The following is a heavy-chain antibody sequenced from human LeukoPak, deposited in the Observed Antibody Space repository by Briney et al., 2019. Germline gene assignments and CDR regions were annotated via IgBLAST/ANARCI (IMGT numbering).Heavy chain of an antibody. J-gene: IGHJ4*02. D-gene: IGHD1-14*01. CDR1: GFIFGDYA. Sequence: PGGSLRLSFTASGFIFGDYAMIWFRQAPGKGLEWVGFIRSKGYGGTTESAASVKGRFTISRGDSKNIAYLQMNSLKIEDTGVYYCSRVLRDAQTGGCPGYWGQGTLVTVSS. CDR2: IRSKGYGGTT. V-gene: IGHV3-49*03. CDR3: SRVLRDAQTGGCPGY.